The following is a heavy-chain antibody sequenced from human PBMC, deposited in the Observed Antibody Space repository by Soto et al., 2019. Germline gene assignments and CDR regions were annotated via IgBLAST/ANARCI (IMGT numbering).Heavy chain of an antibody. J-gene: IGHJ4*02. CDR1: GGTFSSYA. V-gene: IGHV1-69*13. CDR3: ARVRMVPGVITPAYFDY. D-gene: IGHD3-10*01. CDR2: IIPIFGTA. Sequence: SVKVSCKASGGTFSSYAISWVRQAPGQGLEWMGGIIPIFGTANYAQKFQGRVTITADESTSTAYMELSSLRSEDTAVYYCARVRMVPGVITPAYFDYWGQGTLVTVSS.